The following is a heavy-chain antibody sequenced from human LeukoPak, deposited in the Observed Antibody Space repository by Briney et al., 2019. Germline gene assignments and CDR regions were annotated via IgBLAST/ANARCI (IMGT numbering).Heavy chain of an antibody. D-gene: IGHD3-10*01. Sequence: ASVKVSCKASGYTFTSYGISWVRQAPGQGLEWMGWISAYNGNTNYAQKLQGRVTMTTDTSTSTAYMELRSLRSDDTAVYYCARGSRYYGSGSYYNFPYYFDYWGQGTLVTVSS. CDR2: ISAYNGNT. J-gene: IGHJ4*02. CDR3: ARGSRYYGSGSYYNFPYYFDY. CDR1: GYTFTSYG. V-gene: IGHV1-18*01.